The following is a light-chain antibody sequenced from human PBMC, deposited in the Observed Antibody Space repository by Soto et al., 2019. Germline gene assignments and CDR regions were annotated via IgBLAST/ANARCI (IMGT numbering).Light chain of an antibody. J-gene: IGKJ1*01. CDR1: QTVTSGY. Sequence: EIVFTQSPDTLSLSPGERATLSCRASQTVTSGYLAWYQQKPGQAPRLLIYGVSTGATGIPERFSGSGAGTEFTLTISRLEPEDFAVYYCQQYSNWTRTFGQGTKVDIK. CDR3: QQYSNWTRT. V-gene: IGKV3-20*01. CDR2: GVS.